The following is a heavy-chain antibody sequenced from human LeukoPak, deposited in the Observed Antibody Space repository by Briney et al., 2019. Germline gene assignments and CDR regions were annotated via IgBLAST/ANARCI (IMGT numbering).Heavy chain of an antibody. CDR3: ARDLSSYYYYYMDV. CDR2: IYYSGST. V-gene: IGHV4-59*01. CDR1: YGSISSYY. J-gene: IGHJ6*03. Sequence: SETLSLTCTVCYGSISSYYWSWIRQPPGKGLEWIGYIYYSGSTNYNPSLKSRVTISVDTSKNQFSLKLSSVTAADTAVYYCARDLSSYYYYYMDVWGKGTTVTVSS. D-gene: IGHD3-3*02.